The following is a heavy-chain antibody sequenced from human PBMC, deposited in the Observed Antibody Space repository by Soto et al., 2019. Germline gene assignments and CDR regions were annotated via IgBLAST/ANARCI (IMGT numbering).Heavy chain of an antibody. D-gene: IGHD6-19*01. CDR2: IYYSGST. J-gene: IGHJ4*02. V-gene: IGHV4-39*01. CDR1: GGSISSSSYY. CDR3: ARQGASGIIAVAGLY. Sequence: QLQLQESGPGLVKPSETLSLTCTVAGGSISSSSYYWGWIRQPPGKGLEWIGSIYYSGSTYYNPPVRSRITTSEDTSKNQFALKMSSVTAADTAVYYCARQGASGIIAVAGLYWGQGTLVTVSS.